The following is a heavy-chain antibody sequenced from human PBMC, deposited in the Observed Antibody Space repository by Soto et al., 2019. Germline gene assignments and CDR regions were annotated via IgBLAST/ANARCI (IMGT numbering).Heavy chain of an antibody. Sequence: GGSLRLSSAASGFTFSSYWMHWVRQAPGKGLVWVSRINSDGSSTSYADSVKGRFTISRDNAKNTLYLQMNSLRAEDTAVYYCASEKDYYGSGSYYSLLGNYYYYYGMDVWGQGTTVTVSS. CDR1: GFTFSSYW. J-gene: IGHJ6*02. V-gene: IGHV3-74*01. CDR2: INSDGSST. D-gene: IGHD3-10*01. CDR3: ASEKDYYGSGSYYSLLGNYYYYYGMDV.